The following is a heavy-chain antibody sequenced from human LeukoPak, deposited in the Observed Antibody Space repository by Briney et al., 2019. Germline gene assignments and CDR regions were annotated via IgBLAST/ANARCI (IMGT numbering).Heavy chain of an antibody. V-gene: IGHV3-30-3*01. CDR3: AREIFNGFDI. CDR2: ISYDGSNK. CDR1: GFTFRSYG. J-gene: IGHJ3*02. Sequence: PGTSLTPSCAASGFTFRSYGIHWVRQAPGKGLEWVAVISYDGSNKDYADSVKGRFTISRDNSKNTLYLQMNSLRAEDTAVYYCAREIFNGFDIWGQGTMVTVSS.